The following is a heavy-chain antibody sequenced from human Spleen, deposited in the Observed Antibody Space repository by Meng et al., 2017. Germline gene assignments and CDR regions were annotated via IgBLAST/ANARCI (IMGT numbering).Heavy chain of an antibody. D-gene: IGHD3-22*01. J-gene: IGHJ4*02. V-gene: IGHV3-9*01. CDR3: ARNLDDSSGYYAYYFDD. Sequence: GGSLRLSCAASGFTFDDYAMHWVRQAPGKGLEWVSGISWNSGSIGYADSVKGRFTISRDNAKNSLYLQMNSLRAEDTALYYCARNLDDSSGYYAYYFDDWGQGTLVTVSS. CDR1: GFTFDDYA. CDR2: ISWNSGSI.